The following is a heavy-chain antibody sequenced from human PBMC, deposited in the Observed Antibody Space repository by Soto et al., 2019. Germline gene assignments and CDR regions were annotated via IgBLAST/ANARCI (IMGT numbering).Heavy chain of an antibody. CDR1: GFTVSSNY. Sequence: EVQLVESGGALVQPGGSLRLSCAASGFTVSSNYMSWVRQAPGKGLDWVSFIYSGGTTHYADSVKGRFTISRDNSKNTLYLQINSLRPEDTAVYYCARHLRLVGFGEYDLWGRGTLVTVSS. CDR2: IYSGGTT. V-gene: IGHV3-53*04. D-gene: IGHD3-10*01. J-gene: IGHJ2*01. CDR3: ARHLRLVGFGEYDL.